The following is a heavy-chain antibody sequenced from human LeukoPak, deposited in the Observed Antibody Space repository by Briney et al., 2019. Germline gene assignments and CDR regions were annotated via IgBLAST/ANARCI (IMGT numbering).Heavy chain of an antibody. V-gene: IGHV3-21*01. CDR3: ARDRDWNSGFDY. J-gene: IGHJ4*02. CDR2: ISTSSSYI. D-gene: IGHD1-7*01. Sequence: NPGGSLRLSCAASGFTLSSYNMKWVRQAPGKGLEWVSSISTSSSYIYYGDSVKGRFTISRDNARNSLFLQMNSLRADDTAVYYCARDRDWNSGFDYWGQGTLVTVSS. CDR1: GFTLSSYN.